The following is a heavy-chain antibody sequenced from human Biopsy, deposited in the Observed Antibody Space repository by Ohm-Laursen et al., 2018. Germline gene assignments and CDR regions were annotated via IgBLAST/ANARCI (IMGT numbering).Heavy chain of an antibody. CDR2: IKHSGST. Sequence: TLSLTCAVYVGSFNGYYWSWIRQPPGKGLEWIGEIKHSGSTNYNPSLQSRVTISVDTSKNQFSLKLSSVTAADTAVYYCARGMRYCTNAVCYKSGSGSYYRYYYGMDVWGQGTTVTVSS. CDR3: ARGMRYCTNAVCYKSGSGSYYRYYYGMDV. V-gene: IGHV4-34*01. D-gene: IGHD2-8*01. CDR1: VGSFNGYY. J-gene: IGHJ6*02.